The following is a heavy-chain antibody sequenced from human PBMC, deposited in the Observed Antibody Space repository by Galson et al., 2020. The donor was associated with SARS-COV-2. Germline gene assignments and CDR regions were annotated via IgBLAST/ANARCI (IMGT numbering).Heavy chain of an antibody. CDR1: GFTFSSYG. CDR2: ISYDGNNI. D-gene: IGHD3-10*01. V-gene: IGHV3-30*18. Sequence: GESLKISCAASGFTFSSYGMHWVRQAPGEGLEWVAVISYDGNNIYYADSVKGRFTISRDNSRNTLYLQMNSLRAEDTAVYYCANFVSGNSFYYFDCWGQGTLVTVSS. J-gene: IGHJ4*02. CDR3: ANFVSGNSFYYFDC.